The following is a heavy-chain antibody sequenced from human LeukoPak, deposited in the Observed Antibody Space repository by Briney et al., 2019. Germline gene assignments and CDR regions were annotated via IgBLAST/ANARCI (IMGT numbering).Heavy chain of an antibody. J-gene: IGHJ4*02. V-gene: IGHV3-9*01. D-gene: IGHD6-13*01. CDR1: GFTFDDYA. CDR2: ISWNSGSI. Sequence: SLRLSCAASGFTFDDYAMHWVRQAPGKGLEWVSGISWNSGSIGYADSVKGRFTISRDNAKNSLYLQMNSLRAEDTALYYCAKDLAAAVTGGFDYWGQGTLVTVSS. CDR3: AKDLAAAVTGGFDY.